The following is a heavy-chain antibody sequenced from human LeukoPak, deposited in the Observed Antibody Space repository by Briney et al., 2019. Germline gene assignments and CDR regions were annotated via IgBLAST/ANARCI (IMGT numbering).Heavy chain of an antibody. V-gene: IGHV1-8*03. CDR2: MNPNSGNT. J-gene: IGHJ4*02. CDR1: GYTFTSYD. CDR3: ARDSLARTLQGITMIVVVTERGIDY. Sequence: GASVKVSCKASGYTFTSYDINWVRQATGQGLEWMGWMNPNSGNTGYAQKFQGRVTITRNTSISTAYMELSSLRSEDTAVYYCARDSLARTLQGITMIVVVTERGIDYWGQGTLVTVSS. D-gene: IGHD3-22*01.